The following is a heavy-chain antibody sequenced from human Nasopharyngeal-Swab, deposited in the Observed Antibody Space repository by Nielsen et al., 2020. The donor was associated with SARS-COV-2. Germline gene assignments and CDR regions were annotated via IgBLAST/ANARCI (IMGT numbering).Heavy chain of an antibody. Sequence: GGSLRLSCIASGFTFNIYAMAWVRRTPGRGLQWVSGISASGGSTYYTDSVKGRFAVSRDNSRSTLYLQMHSLRVEDTALYYCAKDDVVRGDAFDIWGQGTMVTVSS. CDR3: AKDDVVRGDAFDI. CDR1: GFTFNIYA. J-gene: IGHJ3*02. CDR2: ISASGGST. V-gene: IGHV3-23*01. D-gene: IGHD3-10*01.